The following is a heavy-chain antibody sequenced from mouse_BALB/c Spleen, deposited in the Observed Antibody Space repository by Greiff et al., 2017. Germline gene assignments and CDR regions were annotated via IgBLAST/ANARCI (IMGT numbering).Heavy chain of an antibody. CDR3: ARSGRYDVHYAMDY. D-gene: IGHD2-14*01. CDR2: IDTSDSYT. J-gene: IGHJ4*01. V-gene: IGHV1-69*01. Sequence: QVQLQQPGAELLMPGASVKMSCKASGYTFTDYWMHWVKQRPGQGLEWIGAIDTSDSYTSYNQKFKGKATLTVDESSSTAYMQLSSLTSEDSAVYYCARSGRYDVHYAMDYWGQGTSVTVSS. CDR1: GYTFTDYW.